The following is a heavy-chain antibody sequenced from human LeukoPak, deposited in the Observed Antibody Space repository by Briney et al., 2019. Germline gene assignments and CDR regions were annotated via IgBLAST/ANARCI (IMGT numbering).Heavy chain of an antibody. CDR2: INPNSGGT. CDR1: GYTFTGYY. J-gene: IGHJ4*02. Sequence: ASVKVSCKASGYTFTGYYMHWVRQAPGQGLEWMGWINPNSGGTNYAQKFQGRVTMTRDTSISTAYMELSSLRSEDTAVYYCARADSSGWYSLDYWGQGPLVTVSS. CDR3: ARADSSGWYSLDY. V-gene: IGHV1-2*02. D-gene: IGHD6-19*01.